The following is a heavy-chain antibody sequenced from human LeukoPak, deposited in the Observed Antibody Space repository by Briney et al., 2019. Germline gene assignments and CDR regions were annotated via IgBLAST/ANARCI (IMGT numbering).Heavy chain of an antibody. CDR2: IWYDGSNK. CDR3: ARQTSSRALDY. V-gene: IGHV3-33*08. J-gene: IGHJ4*02. CDR1: GFTFSSYA. Sequence: PGGSLRLSCAASGFTFSSYAMSWVRQAPGKGLEWVAVIWYDGSNKYNADSVKGRLTISRDNSKNTLYLQMNSLRAEDTAVYYCARQTSSRALDYWGQGTLVTVSS. D-gene: IGHD6-13*01.